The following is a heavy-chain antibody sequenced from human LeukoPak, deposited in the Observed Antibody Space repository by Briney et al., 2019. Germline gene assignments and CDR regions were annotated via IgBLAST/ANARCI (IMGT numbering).Heavy chain of an antibody. Sequence: ASVKVSCKASGYTFTSYGISWVRQAPGQGLEWMGWISAYNGNTNYAQKLQGRVTMATDTSTSTAYMELRSLRSDDTAVYYCARARGGSYYYNYMDVWGKGTTVTVSS. CDR2: ISAYNGNT. V-gene: IGHV1-18*01. CDR1: GYTFTSYG. CDR3: ARARGGSYYYNYMDV. D-gene: IGHD3-16*01. J-gene: IGHJ6*03.